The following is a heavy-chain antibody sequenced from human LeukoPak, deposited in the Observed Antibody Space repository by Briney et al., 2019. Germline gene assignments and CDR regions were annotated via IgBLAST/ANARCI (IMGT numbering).Heavy chain of an antibody. V-gene: IGHV4-4*07. D-gene: IGHD2-2*02. J-gene: IGHJ4*02. Sequence: SETLSLTCTVSGGSISSYYWSWIRQPAGKGLEWIGRIYTSGSTNYNPSLKSRVTMSVDTSKNQFSLELSSVTAADTAVYYCASSICSSTSCYTWVDYWGQGTLVTVSS. CDR3: ASSICSSTSCYTWVDY. CDR2: IYTSGST. CDR1: GGSISSYY.